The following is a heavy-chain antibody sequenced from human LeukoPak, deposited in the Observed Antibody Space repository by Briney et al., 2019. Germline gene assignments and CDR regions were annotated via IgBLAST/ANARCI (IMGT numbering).Heavy chain of an antibody. CDR1: GFTFSSYG. CDR3: VRELPPVVQYYFDY. Sequence: GGSLRLSCAASGFTFSSYGMHWVRQAPGKGLEWVAVIWYDGSNKYYADSVKGRFTISRDNSRNTLYLQMNSLRAEDTAVYYCVRELPPVVQYYFDYWGPGTLVTVSS. CDR2: IWYDGSNK. J-gene: IGHJ4*02. V-gene: IGHV3-33*01. D-gene: IGHD3-22*01.